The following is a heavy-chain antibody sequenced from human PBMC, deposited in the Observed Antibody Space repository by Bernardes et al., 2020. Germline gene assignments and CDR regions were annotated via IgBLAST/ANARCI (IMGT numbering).Heavy chain of an antibody. CDR1: GGSISSYY. CDR2: IYYSGST. D-gene: IGHD4-17*01. V-gene: IGHV4-59*01. CDR3: AREKRVDYGDYRGFDY. J-gene: IGHJ4*02. Sequence: SETLSLTCTVSGGSISSYYWSWIRQPPGKGLEWIGYIYYSGSTNYNPSLKSRVTISVDTSKNQFSLKLSSVTAADTAVYYCAREKRVDYGDYRGFDYWGQGTLVTVSS.